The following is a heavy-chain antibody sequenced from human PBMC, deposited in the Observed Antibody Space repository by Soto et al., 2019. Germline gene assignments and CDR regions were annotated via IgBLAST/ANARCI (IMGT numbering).Heavy chain of an antibody. J-gene: IGHJ4*02. CDR2: ISAYNGKT. V-gene: IGHV1-18*01. CDR3: ARDLDYDFWSGQDYYFDY. Sequence: QVQLVQSGAEVKKPGASVKVSCKASGYTFTSYGISWVRQAPGQGLEWMGWISAYNGKTNYAQKLQGRVTMTTDTSTSTAYMELRSLRSDDTAVYYCARDLDYDFWSGQDYYFDYWGQGTLVTVSS. CDR1: GYTFTSYG. D-gene: IGHD3-3*01.